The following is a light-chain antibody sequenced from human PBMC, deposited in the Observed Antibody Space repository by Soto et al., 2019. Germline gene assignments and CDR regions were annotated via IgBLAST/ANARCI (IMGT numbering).Light chain of an antibody. Sequence: DIQITQSPSTLSGSVGDRVTMSCRASHDISTYLAWYQQKPGKAPKLMIYEASTLQSGVPSRFRGSGSGTEFTLTISGLLPEDFATYHCQQLNTSPFTFGQGTRLEI. V-gene: IGKV1-9*01. CDR3: QQLNTSPFT. CDR1: HDISTY. J-gene: IGKJ5*01. CDR2: EAS.